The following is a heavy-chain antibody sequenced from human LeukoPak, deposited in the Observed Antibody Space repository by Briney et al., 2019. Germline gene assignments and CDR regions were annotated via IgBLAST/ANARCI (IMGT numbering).Heavy chain of an antibody. D-gene: IGHD4/OR15-4a*01. V-gene: IGHV4-38-2*02. CDR1: GSSISSGYF. CDR2: IHFGETP. CDR3: ARVDDYVDY. J-gene: IGHJ4*02. Sequence: PSETLSLTCTVSGSSISSGYFWGWIRQPPGKGLEWIGIIHFGETPYYSPSLESRITISIDTSKNQFSLKVNSVTAADTAVYYCARVDDYVDYWGQGTLVTVSS.